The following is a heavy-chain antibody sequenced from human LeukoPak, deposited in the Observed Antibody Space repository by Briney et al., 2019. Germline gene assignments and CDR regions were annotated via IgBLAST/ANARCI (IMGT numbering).Heavy chain of an antibody. J-gene: IGHJ6*02. V-gene: IGHV3-23*01. CDR1: GFTFSSYA. CDR3: AKDTWDYYGSGSYYYYYYYGMDV. CDR2: ISGSGGST. Sequence: PGGSLRLSCAASGFTFSSYAMSWVRQAPGKGLEWVSAISGSGGSTYYADSVKGRFTISRDNSKNTLYLQMNSLRAEDTAVYYCAKDTWDYYGSGSYYYYYYYGMDVWGQGTTVTVS. D-gene: IGHD3-10*01.